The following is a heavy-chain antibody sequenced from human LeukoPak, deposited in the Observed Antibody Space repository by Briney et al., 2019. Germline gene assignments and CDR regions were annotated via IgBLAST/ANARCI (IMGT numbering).Heavy chain of an antibody. Sequence: GGALRLSCAASGFTFSSYGMHWVRQAPGKGLEWVAVISYDGSDKYYADSVKGRFTISRDNSKNTLYLQMNSLRAEDTAVYYCARFRNFVSDIWGQGTMVTVSS. V-gene: IGHV3-30*03. CDR3: ARFRNFVSDI. CDR1: GFTFSSYG. J-gene: IGHJ3*02. D-gene: IGHD3-16*01. CDR2: ISYDGSDK.